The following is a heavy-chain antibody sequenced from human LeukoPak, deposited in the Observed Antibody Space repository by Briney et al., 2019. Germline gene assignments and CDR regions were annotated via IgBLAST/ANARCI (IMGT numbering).Heavy chain of an antibody. J-gene: IGHJ5*02. CDR1: GGSISSGSYY. Sequence: TLSLTCTVSGGSISSGSYYWSWIRQPAGKGLEWIGRIYTSGSTNYNPSLKSRVTISVDTSKNQFSLKLSSVTAADTAVYYCARGVPQAGTTWFDPWGQGTLVTVSS. CDR3: ARGVPQAGTTWFDP. D-gene: IGHD1-1*01. CDR2: IYTSGST. V-gene: IGHV4-61*02.